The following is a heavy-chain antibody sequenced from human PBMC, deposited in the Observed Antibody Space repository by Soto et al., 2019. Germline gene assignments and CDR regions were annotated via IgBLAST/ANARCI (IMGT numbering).Heavy chain of an antibody. V-gene: IGHV3-30*18. CDR3: AKDQASGQGSFDS. CDR1: GFTFNIYG. Sequence: GGSLRLSCAASGFTFNIYGMHWVRQAPDKVLEWVALISYDGSNQYYADSVKGRFTISRDNSKNTLFLQMNSLRADDTAVYYCAKDQASGQGSFDSWGQGTLVTVSS. J-gene: IGHJ4*02. CDR2: ISYDGSNQ.